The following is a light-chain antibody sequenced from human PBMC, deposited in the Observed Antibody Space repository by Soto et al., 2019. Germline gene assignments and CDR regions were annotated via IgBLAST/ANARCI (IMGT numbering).Light chain of an antibody. CDR2: DND. J-gene: IGLJ1*01. CDR1: TSNIGNNP. Sequence: QSVLTQSPSVSGTPGQRVTMSCSGSTSNIGNNPVNWYQQSPGTAPNLLMYDNDQRPSGVADRFSGSKSGTSASLAISGLQSEDETEYYCATWDDTVSGYVFGTGTKLTVL. CDR3: ATWDDTVSGYV. V-gene: IGLV1-44*01.